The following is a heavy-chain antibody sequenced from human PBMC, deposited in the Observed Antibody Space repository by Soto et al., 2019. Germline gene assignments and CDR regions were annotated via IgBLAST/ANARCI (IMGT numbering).Heavy chain of an antibody. D-gene: IGHD3-22*01. CDR1: GDSISRIDYY. V-gene: IGHV4-31*11. J-gene: IGHJ3*02. Sequence: PSETLSRTCGVSGDSISRIDYYWTWIRQHPEKGLEWIGNIYFRGNTYYSPSLDSRLTISVDTSKNQFSLKLTSVTAADTAVYYCAREGGSYDSGGYLIRGAFDIWGQGTMVT. CDR2: IYFRGNT. CDR3: AREGGSYDSGGYLIRGAFDI.